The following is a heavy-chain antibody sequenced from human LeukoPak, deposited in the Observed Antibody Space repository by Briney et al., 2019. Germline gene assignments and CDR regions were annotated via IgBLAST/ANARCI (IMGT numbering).Heavy chain of an antibody. CDR1: GYSFTSYW. Sequence: GESLKISCKGSGYSFTSYWIGWVRQMPGKGLEWMGIIYPGDSDTRYSPSFQGQVTISADKSISTAYLQWSSLKASDTAMYYCARPRIAAAGTSPFGYWGQGTLVTVSS. J-gene: IGHJ4*02. CDR2: IYPGDSDT. CDR3: ARPRIAAAGTSPFGY. D-gene: IGHD6-13*01. V-gene: IGHV5-51*01.